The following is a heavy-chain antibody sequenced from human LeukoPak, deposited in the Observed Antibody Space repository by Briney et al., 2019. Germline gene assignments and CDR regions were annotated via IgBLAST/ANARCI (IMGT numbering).Heavy chain of an antibody. D-gene: IGHD2-2*01. Sequence: PGGSLRLSCATSGFTFSDYYMSWIRQAPGKGLEWVSYISSSGSTIYYADSVKGRFTISRDNAKNSLYLQMNSLRAEDTAVYYCARDVVVPAAMSNFLDYWGQGTLVTVSS. CDR3: ARDVVVPAAMSNFLDY. CDR2: ISSSGSTI. V-gene: IGHV3-11*01. J-gene: IGHJ4*02. CDR1: GFTFSDYY.